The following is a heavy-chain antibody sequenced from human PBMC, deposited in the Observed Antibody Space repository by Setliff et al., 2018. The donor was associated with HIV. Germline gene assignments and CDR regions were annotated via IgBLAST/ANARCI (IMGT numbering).Heavy chain of an antibody. V-gene: IGHV3-30*02. CDR3: ARGVPGICSGGTCYLEY. Sequence: LSLTCAASGFTFSSYGMHWVRQAPGKGLEWVTFIRHDGINEDYRDSVKGRFSVSRDNSKNTVFLQMNSLRVEDTALYYCARGVPGICSGGTCYLEYWGQGALVTVSS. J-gene: IGHJ4*02. CDR2: IRHDGINE. CDR1: GFTFSSYG. D-gene: IGHD2-15*01.